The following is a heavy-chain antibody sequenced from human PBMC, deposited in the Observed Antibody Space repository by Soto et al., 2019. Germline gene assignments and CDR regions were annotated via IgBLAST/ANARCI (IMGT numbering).Heavy chain of an antibody. J-gene: IGHJ4*02. D-gene: IGHD2-21*01. CDR2: IYHSGST. CDR3: ARGNVVAIDY. V-gene: IGHV4-30-2*01. CDR1: GGSISSGGYS. Sequence: SETLSLTCAVSGGSISSGGYSWSWIRQPPGKGLEWIGYIYHSGSTYYNPSLKSRVTISVDRPKNQFSLKLSSVTAADTAVYYCARGNVVAIDYWGQGTLVTVS.